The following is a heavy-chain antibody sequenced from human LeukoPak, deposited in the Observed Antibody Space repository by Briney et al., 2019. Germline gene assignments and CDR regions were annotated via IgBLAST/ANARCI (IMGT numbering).Heavy chain of an antibody. D-gene: IGHD6-19*01. CDR2: INVRGDGT. CDR1: GSTFNSFA. V-gene: IGHV3-23*01. CDR3: AKDYRYGSA. Sequence: PGGSLRLSCAASGSTFNSFAFTWVRQAPGRGLEWVSAINVRGDGTYYADSVRGRFTISRDNSKNTLYLQMNSLRAEDTALYYCAKDYRYGSAWGPGTLVVVSS. J-gene: IGHJ5*02.